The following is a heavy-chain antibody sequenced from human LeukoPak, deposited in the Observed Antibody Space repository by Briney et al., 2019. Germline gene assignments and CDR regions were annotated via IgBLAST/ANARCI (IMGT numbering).Heavy chain of an antibody. J-gene: IGHJ6*04. D-gene: IGHD6-13*01. CDR2: IYYSGST. V-gene: IGHV4-39*07. Sequence: PSETLSLTCTVSGGSISSSSYYWGWVRQPPGKGLEWIGSIYYSGSTYYNPSLKSRVTISVDTSKNQFSLKLSSVTAADTAVYYCARASGGIAAAGTLDVWGKGTTVTVSS. CDR3: ARASGGIAAAGTLDV. CDR1: GGSISSSSYY.